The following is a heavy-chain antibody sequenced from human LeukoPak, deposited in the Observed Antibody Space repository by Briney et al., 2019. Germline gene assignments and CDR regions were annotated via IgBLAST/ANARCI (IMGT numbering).Heavy chain of an antibody. D-gene: IGHD5-24*01. Sequence: PGGSLRLSCTASGFTFSSYSMNWVRQAPGKGLEWLSSISSSSSYIYYADSVKGRITISRDNAKNSLYLQMNSLRAEDTAVYYCASSSRDGYNYRDYWDQGTLVTVSS. J-gene: IGHJ4*02. CDR2: ISSSSSYI. CDR3: ASSSRDGYNYRDY. V-gene: IGHV3-21*01. CDR1: GFTFSSYS.